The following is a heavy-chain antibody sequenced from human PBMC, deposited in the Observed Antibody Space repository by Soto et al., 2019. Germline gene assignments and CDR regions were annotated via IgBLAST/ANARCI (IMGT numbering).Heavy chain of an antibody. CDR2: INHSGST. Sequence: QVQLQQWGAGLLKPSETLSLTCAVYGGSFSGYYWSWIRQPPGKGLEWIGEINHSGSTNYNPSLKSRVTISVDTSKNQFSLKLSSVTAADTAVYYCARARKRGYSYGYSIGFDTWGQGTLVTVSS. D-gene: IGHD5-18*01. J-gene: IGHJ4*02. CDR3: ARARKRGYSYGYSIGFDT. CDR1: GGSFSGYY. V-gene: IGHV4-34*01.